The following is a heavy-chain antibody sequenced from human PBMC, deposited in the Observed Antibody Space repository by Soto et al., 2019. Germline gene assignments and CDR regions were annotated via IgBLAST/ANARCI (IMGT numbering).Heavy chain of an antibody. J-gene: IGHJ4*02. V-gene: IGHV4-34*01. Sequence: GKGLEWIGGINHSGSTNYNPSLESRLTISLDTSKTQFSLDLTSVTAADTAVYFCVRGTAQRLRAGSLHSWGQGTLV. CDR3: VRGTAQRLRAGSLHS. D-gene: IGHD6-25*01. CDR2: INHSGST.